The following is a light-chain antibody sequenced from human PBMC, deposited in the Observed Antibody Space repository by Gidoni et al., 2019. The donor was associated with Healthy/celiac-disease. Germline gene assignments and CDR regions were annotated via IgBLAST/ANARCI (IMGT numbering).Light chain of an antibody. CDR3: QAWDSSTVV. V-gene: IGLV3-1*01. CDR1: KLGYKY. J-gene: IGLJ2*01. Sequence: SYELTQPPSLSVSPRQTASITCSGDKLGYKYACWYQQKPGQSPVLVIYQDSKRPSGIPERFSGSNSGNTATLTISGTQAMDEADYYCQAWDSSTVVFGGGTKLTVL. CDR2: QDS.